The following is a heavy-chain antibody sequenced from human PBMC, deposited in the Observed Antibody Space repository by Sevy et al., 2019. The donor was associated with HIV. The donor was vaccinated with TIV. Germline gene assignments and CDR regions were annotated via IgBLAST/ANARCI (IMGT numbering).Heavy chain of an antibody. CDR1: GNTFTAYY. CDR3: ALGTIFEPNYFDP. V-gene: IGHV1-2*02. CDR2: INPNSGAT. Sequence: ASVKVSCRTSGNTFTAYYVHWVRQAPGQGLEWMGWINPNSGATKYAQKFQGRFTMTRDTSFSAVYMDLSRLTSADTAVYYCALGTIFEPNYFDPWGQGTLVTVSS. D-gene: IGHD3-3*01. J-gene: IGHJ5*02.